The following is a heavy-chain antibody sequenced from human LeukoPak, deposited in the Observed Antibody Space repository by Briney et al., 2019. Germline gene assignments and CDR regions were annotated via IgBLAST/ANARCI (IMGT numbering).Heavy chain of an antibody. CDR3: ATDGHRYYYYGMDV. Sequence: GASVTVSCTVSGYTLTELSMHWVRQAPGKGLEWMGGFDPEDGETIYAQKFQGRVTMTEDTSTDTAYMELSSLRSEDTAVYYCATDGHRYYYYGMDVWGQGTTVTVSS. CDR1: GYTLTELS. J-gene: IGHJ6*02. V-gene: IGHV1-24*01. CDR2: FDPEDGET.